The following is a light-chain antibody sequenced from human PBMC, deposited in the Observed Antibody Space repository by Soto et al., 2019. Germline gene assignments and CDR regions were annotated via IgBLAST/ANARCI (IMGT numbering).Light chain of an antibody. J-gene: IGKJ1*01. V-gene: IGKV1-5*01. Sequence: DIQMTQSPSTLSASVGDRVTITCRASQTINNWLAWYQQTPGKAPKLLIYDASSLKSGVPSRFSGSGSGTEFTLTISSLQPDDFATYYCQHYKTSPWTFGQGTKVEIK. CDR1: QTINNW. CDR3: QHYKTSPWT. CDR2: DAS.